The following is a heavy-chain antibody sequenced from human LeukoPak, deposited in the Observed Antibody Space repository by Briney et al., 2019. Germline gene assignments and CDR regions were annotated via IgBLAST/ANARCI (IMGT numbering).Heavy chain of an antibody. V-gene: IGHV5-10-1*01. CDR3: AIGASHRVNSSGLL. Sequence: GESLRISCKGSGYSFTSYWISWVRQMPGKGLGWMGRIDPSDSYTNYSPSFQGHVTISADKSISTAYLQWSSLKASDTAMYYCAIGASHRVNSSGLLWGQGTQVTVSS. J-gene: IGHJ4*02. CDR2: IDPSDSYT. D-gene: IGHD6-19*01. CDR1: GYSFTSYW.